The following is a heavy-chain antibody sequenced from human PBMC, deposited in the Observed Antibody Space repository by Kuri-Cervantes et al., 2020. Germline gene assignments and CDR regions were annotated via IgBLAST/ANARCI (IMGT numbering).Heavy chain of an antibody. D-gene: IGHD2-2*01. CDR1: GYSVTSYW. CDR3: ARGLRYCSSTSCYGGNWFDP. Sequence: GESLKISCKGSGYSVTSYWIGWVRQMPGKDLEWMGIIYPGDSDTRYSPSFQGQVTISADKSISTAYLQWSSLKASDTAMYYCARGLRYCSSTSCYGGNWFDPWGQGALVTVSS. J-gene: IGHJ5*02. V-gene: IGHV5-51*01. CDR2: IYPGDSDT.